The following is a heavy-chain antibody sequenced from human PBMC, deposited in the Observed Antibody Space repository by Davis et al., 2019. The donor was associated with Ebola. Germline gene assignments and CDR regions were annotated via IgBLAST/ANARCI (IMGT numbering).Heavy chain of an antibody. CDR1: GFTFNSYW. J-gene: IGHJ6*02. CDR2: IKRGDGSDI. CDR3: ARQARVDV. V-gene: IGHV3-7*01. Sequence: GESLKISCAASGFTFNSYWMSWVRQAPGKGSEWVASIKRGDGSDIYYADSVKGRFSISRDNAKNSLYLQMNSLRVEDTAVYYCARQARVDVWGQGTTVTVSS.